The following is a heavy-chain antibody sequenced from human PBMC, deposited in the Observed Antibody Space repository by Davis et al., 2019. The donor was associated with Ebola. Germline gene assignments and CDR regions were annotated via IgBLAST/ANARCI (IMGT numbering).Heavy chain of an antibody. CDR3: ASGDYGSVNYYGMDV. V-gene: IGHV3-48*03. CDR1: GFAFSNYE. CDR2: IDGSGDTV. D-gene: IGHD4-17*01. Sequence: PGGSLRLSCAASGFAFSNYELNWVRQTPGKGLEWLSYIDGSGDTVYYAESVRGRFTISRDNAKKSLFLQMNSLRVEDTAVYYCASGDYGSVNYYGMDVWGQGTTVTVSS. J-gene: IGHJ6*02.